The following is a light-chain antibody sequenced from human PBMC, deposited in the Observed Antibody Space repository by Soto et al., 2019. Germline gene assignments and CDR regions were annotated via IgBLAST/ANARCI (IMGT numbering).Light chain of an antibody. J-gene: IGKJ5*01. Sequence: DIKLTQSPSFLSASVGDRVTIAFRASQRTSSYLAWFQQKPGRAPQLLIYGASTLQSGVPARFSGSGSGTDFTLTISILQPEDFATYYCQQLNAYPLTFGQGARLEI. CDR2: GAS. CDR1: QRTSSY. V-gene: IGKV1-9*01. CDR3: QQLNAYPLT.